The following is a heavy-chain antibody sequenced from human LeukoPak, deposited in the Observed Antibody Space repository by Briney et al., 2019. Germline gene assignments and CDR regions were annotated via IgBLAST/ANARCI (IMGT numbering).Heavy chain of an antibody. CDR3: AREYPPGKIYDFWSGYYFYFDY. V-gene: IGHV3-7*01. Sequence: GGSLRLSCAVSGFTFSSYEMNWVRQAPGKGLEWVANIKQDGSEKYYVDSVKGRFTISRDNAKNSLYLQMNSLRAEDTAVYYCAREYPPGKIYDFWSGYYFYFDYWGQGTLVTVSS. J-gene: IGHJ4*02. D-gene: IGHD3-3*01. CDR2: IKQDGSEK. CDR1: GFTFSSYE.